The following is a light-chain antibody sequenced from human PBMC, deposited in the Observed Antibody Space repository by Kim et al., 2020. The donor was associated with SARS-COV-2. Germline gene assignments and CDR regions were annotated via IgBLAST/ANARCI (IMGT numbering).Light chain of an antibody. Sequence: AYTGDRVTITCRASQGISSYLAWYQQQPGKAPKLLIYAASTLQSGVPSRFSGSGSGTDFTLTISCLQSEDFATYYCQQYYSYPQTFGQGTKVDIK. CDR3: QQYYSYPQT. CDR1: QGISSY. V-gene: IGKV1-8*01. CDR2: AAS. J-gene: IGKJ1*01.